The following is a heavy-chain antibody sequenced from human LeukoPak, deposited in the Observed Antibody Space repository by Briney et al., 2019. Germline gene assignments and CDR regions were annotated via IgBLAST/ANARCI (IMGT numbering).Heavy chain of an antibody. CDR1: GFTFSSYA. CDR2: ISGSGGST. CDR3: ARIPYCSGGSCRKYYFDY. J-gene: IGHJ4*02. D-gene: IGHD2-15*01. V-gene: IGHV3-23*01. Sequence: GGSLRLSCAASGFTFSSYAMSWVRQAPGKGLEWVSAISGSGGSTYYADSVKGRFTISRDNAKNSLYLQMNSLRAEDTAVYYCARIPYCSGGSCRKYYFDYWGQGTLVTVSS.